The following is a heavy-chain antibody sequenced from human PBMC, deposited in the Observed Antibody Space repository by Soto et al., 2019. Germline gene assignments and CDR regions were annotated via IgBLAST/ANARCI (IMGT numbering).Heavy chain of an antibody. Sequence: GGSLRLSCAASGFTFSSHAMSWVRQAPGKGLEWVSAISGSGGSTYYADSVKGRFTISRDNSKNTLYLQMNSLRAEDTAVYYCAKDSAPSMIVVVITFDYWGQGTLVTVSS. CDR1: GFTFSSHA. J-gene: IGHJ4*02. CDR2: ISGSGGST. D-gene: IGHD3-22*01. V-gene: IGHV3-23*01. CDR3: AKDSAPSMIVVVITFDY.